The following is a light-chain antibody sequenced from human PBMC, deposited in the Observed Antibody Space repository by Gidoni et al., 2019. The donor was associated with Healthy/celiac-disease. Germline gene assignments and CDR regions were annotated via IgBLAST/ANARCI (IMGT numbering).Light chain of an antibody. Sequence: NVLPQSPATLSLYPGERATLSCRASQSVSSYLAWYQQKPGQAPRLLIYDASNRATGIPARFSGSGSGTDFTLTISSLEPEDFAVYYCQQRSNWPLTFGGGTKVEIK. CDR1: QSVSSY. CDR3: QQRSNWPLT. V-gene: IGKV3-11*01. J-gene: IGKJ4*01. CDR2: DAS.